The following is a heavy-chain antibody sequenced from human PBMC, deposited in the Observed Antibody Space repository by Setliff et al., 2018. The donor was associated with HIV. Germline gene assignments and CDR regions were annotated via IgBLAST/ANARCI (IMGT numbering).Heavy chain of an antibody. CDR1: GFTFSSYA. CDR2: ISYDGSNK. J-gene: IGHJ6*02. D-gene: IGHD3-16*01. Sequence: PGGSLRLSCAASGFTFSSYAMHWVRQAPGKGLEWVAVISYDGSNKYYADSVKGRFTISRDNSKNTLYLQMNSLRAEDTAVYYCARGGGTDFYYYGLDVWGQGTTVTVSS. CDR3: ARGGGTDFYYYGLDV. V-gene: IGHV3-30*01.